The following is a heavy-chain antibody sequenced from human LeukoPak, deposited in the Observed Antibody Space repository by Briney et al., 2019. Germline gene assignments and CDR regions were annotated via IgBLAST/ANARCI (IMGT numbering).Heavy chain of an antibody. V-gene: IGHV3-23*01. Sequence: PGGSLRLSCAVSGFTFSSYAMSWVRQAPGKGPEWVSGISGNGGRTYYADSVKGRFTISRDNSKNTLYLQMNSLRAEDTAVYYCARTPNIVVVVAATWYFDLWGRGTLVTVSS. CDR3: ARTPNIVVVVAATWYFDL. J-gene: IGHJ2*01. CDR1: GFTFSSYA. CDR2: ISGNGGRT. D-gene: IGHD2-15*01.